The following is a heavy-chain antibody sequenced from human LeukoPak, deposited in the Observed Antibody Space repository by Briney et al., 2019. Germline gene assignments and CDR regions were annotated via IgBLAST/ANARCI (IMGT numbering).Heavy chain of an antibody. V-gene: IGHV3-7*01. Sequence: GSLRLSCAGPWFLLSCFYMSWVPQAPGEGAGWVATIKPDGSEKYHVDSVSGRFTISRDNTNDSLFLQMNSLRVDDTAVYYCVRGGTYWTVSWGQGTLVNVS. J-gene: IGHJ5*01. CDR2: IKPDGSEK. CDR3: VRGGTYWTVS. CDR1: WFLLSCFY.